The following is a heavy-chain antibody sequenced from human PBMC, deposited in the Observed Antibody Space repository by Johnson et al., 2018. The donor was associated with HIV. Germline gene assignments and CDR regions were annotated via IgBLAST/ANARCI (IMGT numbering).Heavy chain of an antibody. CDR2: INWNGGSI. Sequence: VQLVESGGGVVRPGGSLRLSCAASGFTFDDYGMSWVRQAPGKGLEWVSGINWNGGSIGYADSVKGRFTISSDNSKNTLYLQMGSLRVEDTAGYYCVRRFYDSSAFDIWGQGTLVTVSS. CDR1: GFTFDDYG. D-gene: IGHD3-22*01. CDR3: VRRFYDSSAFDI. V-gene: IGHV3-20*04. J-gene: IGHJ3*02.